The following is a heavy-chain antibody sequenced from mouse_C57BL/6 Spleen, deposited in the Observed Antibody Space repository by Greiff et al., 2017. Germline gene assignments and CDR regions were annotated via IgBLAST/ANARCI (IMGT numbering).Heavy chain of an antibody. V-gene: IGHV5-16*01. CDR3: ARRGSRAWYFDV. D-gene: IGHD1-1*01. Sequence: EVQLVESEGGLVQPGSSMKLSCTASGFTFSDYYMAWVRQVPEKGLEWVANINYDGSSTYYLDSLKSRFIISRDNAKNILYLQMSSLKSEDTATYYCARRGSRAWYFDVWGTGTTVTVSS. CDR1: GFTFSDYY. J-gene: IGHJ1*03. CDR2: INYDGSST.